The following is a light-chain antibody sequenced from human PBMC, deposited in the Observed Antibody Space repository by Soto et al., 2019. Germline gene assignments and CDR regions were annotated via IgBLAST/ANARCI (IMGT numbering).Light chain of an antibody. J-gene: IGKJ2*01. CDR3: QQYGSSPLYT. CDR2: GTS. Sequence: EIGLTQSPGTLSLSPGERATLSCRTSQSVSSSYLAWYQQKPGQAPRLLIYGTSSRATGIPDRFSGSGSRTDFTLTISRLEPEDFAVYYCQQYGSSPLYTFGQGTKLEI. V-gene: IGKV3-20*01. CDR1: QSVSSSY.